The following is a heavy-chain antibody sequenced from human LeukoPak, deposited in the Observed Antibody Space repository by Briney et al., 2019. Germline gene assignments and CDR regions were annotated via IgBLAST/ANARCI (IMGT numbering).Heavy chain of an antibody. V-gene: IGHV4-39*07. CDR1: GGSISSSSYY. J-gene: IGHJ4*02. Sequence: TSSETLSLTCTVSGGSISSSSYYWGWIRQPPGKGLEWIGVINHSGSANYNPSLKSRVTISVDTSKNQFSLKLSSVTAADTAVYYCAREEGRVATTLGPDYWGQGTLVTVSS. CDR2: INHSGSA. D-gene: IGHD5-12*01. CDR3: AREEGRVATTLGPDY.